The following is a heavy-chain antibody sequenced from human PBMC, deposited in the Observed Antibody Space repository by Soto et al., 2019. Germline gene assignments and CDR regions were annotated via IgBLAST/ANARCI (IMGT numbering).Heavy chain of an antibody. CDR2: ISSSSSYI. CDR1: GFTFSSYS. V-gene: IGHV3-21*01. D-gene: IGHD5-18*01. Sequence: EVQLVESGGGLVKPGGSLRLTCAASGFTFSSYSMKWVRQAPGKGLAWFSSISSSSSYIYYADSVKGRFTISRDNAKNSLYLQMNSLRAEDTAGYYCARDQPGYSYGYGLGYWGQGTLVTVSS. J-gene: IGHJ4*02. CDR3: ARDQPGYSYGYGLGY.